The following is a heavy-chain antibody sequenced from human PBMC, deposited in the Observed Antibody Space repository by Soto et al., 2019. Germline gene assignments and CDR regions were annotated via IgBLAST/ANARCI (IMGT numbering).Heavy chain of an antibody. J-gene: IGHJ3*02. CDR1: GFTFSSYS. Sequence: NPGGSLRLSCAASGFTFSSYSMNWVRQAPGKGLEWVSSISSSSSYIYYADSVKGRFTISRDNAKNSLYLQMNSLRAEDTAVYYCAREYSISSGVVAFDIWGQGTMVTVSS. D-gene: IGHD6-6*01. CDR2: ISSSSSYI. CDR3: AREYSISSGVVAFDI. V-gene: IGHV3-21*01.